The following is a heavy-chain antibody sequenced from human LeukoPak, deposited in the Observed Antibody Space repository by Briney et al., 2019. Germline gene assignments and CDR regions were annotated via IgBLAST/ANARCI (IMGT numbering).Heavy chain of an antibody. J-gene: IGHJ4*02. D-gene: IGHD2/OR15-2a*01. V-gene: IGHV1-2*02. CDR2: IGPHSSAT. CDR3: AREGNGLLSKDFDY. CDR1: GFTFTDYY. Sequence: ASVKVSCKSSGFTFTDYYIHWVRQAPGQGLEWMGYIGPHSSATSSPQEFQGRVTMTRDTSMSTAYMELIRLTSDDTAVYNCAREGNGLLSKDFDYWGQGTLVTVSS.